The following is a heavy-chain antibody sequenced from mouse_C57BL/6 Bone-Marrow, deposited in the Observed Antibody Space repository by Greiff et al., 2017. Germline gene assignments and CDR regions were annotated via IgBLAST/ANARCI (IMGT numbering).Heavy chain of an antibody. D-gene: IGHD1-1*01. CDR3: ARDRYYGSSYWYFDV. CDR1: GYSITSGYY. CDR2: ISYDGSN. V-gene: IGHV3-6*01. Sequence: EVQVVESGPGLVKPSQSLSLTYSVTGYSITSGYYWNWIRQFPGNKLEWMGYISYDGSNNYNPSLKNRISITRDTSKNQFFLKLNSVTTEDTATYYCARDRYYGSSYWYFDVWGTGTTVTVSS. J-gene: IGHJ1*03.